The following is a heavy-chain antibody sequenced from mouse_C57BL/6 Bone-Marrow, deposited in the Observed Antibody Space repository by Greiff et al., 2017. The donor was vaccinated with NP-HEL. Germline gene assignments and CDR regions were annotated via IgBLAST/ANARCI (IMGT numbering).Heavy chain of an antibody. CDR1: GYTFTSSW. Sequence: QVQLQQPGAELVRPGSSVKLSCKASGYTFTSSWMDWVKQRPGQGLEWIGNIYPSDSETHYNQKFKDKATLTVDKSSSTAYMQLSSLTSEDSAVYYWAGHYDYEGNFDYWGQGTTLTVSS. CDR3: AGHYDYEGNFDY. V-gene: IGHV1-61*01. CDR2: IYPSDSET. D-gene: IGHD2-4*01. J-gene: IGHJ2*01.